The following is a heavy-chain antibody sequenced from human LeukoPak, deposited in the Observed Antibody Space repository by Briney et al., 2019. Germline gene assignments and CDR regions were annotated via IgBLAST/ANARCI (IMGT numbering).Heavy chain of an antibody. CDR2: ISSSGSTI. D-gene: IGHD3-22*01. Sequence: GGSLGLSCAASGFTFSSYEMNWVRQAPGKGLEWVSYISSSGSTIYYADSVKGRFTISRDNAKNSLYLQMNSLRAEDTAVYYCARDGNYYDSSGYPFDYWGQGTLVTVSS. J-gene: IGHJ4*02. V-gene: IGHV3-48*03. CDR1: GFTFSSYE. CDR3: ARDGNYYDSSGYPFDY.